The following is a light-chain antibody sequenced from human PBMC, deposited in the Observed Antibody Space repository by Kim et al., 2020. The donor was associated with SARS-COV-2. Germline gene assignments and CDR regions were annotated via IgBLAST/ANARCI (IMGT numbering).Light chain of an antibody. CDR3: QQYDEWPWT. Sequence: GLPGESVTLARRSTKGVNTNLAWYQQKPGQPPRLLVYGGSVTPTYIPARFSGSGSKTEYTLTVTSLQSEDFAIYYCQQYDEWPWTFGQGTKVDIK. CDR1: KGVNTN. J-gene: IGKJ1*01. V-gene: IGKV3-15*01. CDR2: GGS.